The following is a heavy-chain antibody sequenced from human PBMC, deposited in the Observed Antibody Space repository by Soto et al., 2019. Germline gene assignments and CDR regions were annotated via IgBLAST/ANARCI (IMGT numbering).Heavy chain of an antibody. D-gene: IGHD2-2*01. CDR2: ISSSSIYK. CDR3: ARDPVVVVPAAPKTYYYYYGMDV. Sequence: GGSLRLSCAASGLSFGDYSMNWVRQAPGKGLEWVSSISSSSIYKHYTDSVKGRFTVSRYNDKNLLYLQMNRLRAEDTAVYYCARDPVVVVPAAPKTYYYYYGMDVWGQGTTVTVSS. CDR1: GLSFGDYS. J-gene: IGHJ6*02. V-gene: IGHV3-21*06.